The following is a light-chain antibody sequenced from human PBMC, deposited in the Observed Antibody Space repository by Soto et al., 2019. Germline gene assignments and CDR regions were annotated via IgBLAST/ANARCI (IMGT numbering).Light chain of an antibody. CDR1: QGIRHD. J-gene: IGKJ4*01. Sequence: DIQITQSPASLSASVGDRVTITCRASQGIRHDLGWYQQKPGKAPKRLIYAASRLQSEVPPRFNGSGSVTEFTLTISSRQPEDFSTYSCLGHNSNPLAVGEGNKVEIK. V-gene: IGKV1-17*01. CDR3: LGHNSNPLA. CDR2: AAS.